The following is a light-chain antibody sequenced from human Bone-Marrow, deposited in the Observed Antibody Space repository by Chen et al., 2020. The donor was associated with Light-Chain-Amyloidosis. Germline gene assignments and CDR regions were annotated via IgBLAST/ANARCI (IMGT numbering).Light chain of an antibody. J-gene: IGLJ2*01. Sequence: SYELTQPPSVSVSPGQTARITCSGDDLPTKYAYCYQQKPGQAPVLVIHIDTERPPGISERFSGSSSETTATLTSSGVQAEDEADYHCQSADSSGTYEVIFGGGTKLSVL. CDR2: IDT. V-gene: IGLV3-25*03. CDR3: QSADSSGTYEVI. CDR1: DLPTKY.